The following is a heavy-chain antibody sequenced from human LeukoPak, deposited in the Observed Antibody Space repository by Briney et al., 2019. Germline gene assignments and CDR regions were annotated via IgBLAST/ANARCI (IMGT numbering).Heavy chain of an antibody. CDR2: IWHDGSNE. J-gene: IGHJ4*02. Sequence: GGSLRLSCAASGFTFSSCGMHWVRQAPGKGLEWVAIIWHDGSNEDYADSVKGRFTISRDNSKNTLYLQMNSLRAEDTAVYYCAKQDLWFGDPLFDYWGQGTLVTVSS. V-gene: IGHV3-30*02. D-gene: IGHD3-10*01. CDR3: AKQDLWFGDPLFDY. CDR1: GFTFSSCG.